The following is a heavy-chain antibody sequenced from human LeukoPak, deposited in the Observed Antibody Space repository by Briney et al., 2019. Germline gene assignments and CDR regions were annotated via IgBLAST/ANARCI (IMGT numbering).Heavy chain of an antibody. CDR3: AKDGGGYSYGYFDY. CDR1: GFTFDDYA. J-gene: IGHJ4*02. V-gene: IGHV3-9*01. Sequence: PGGPLRLSCAASGFTFDDYAMHWVRQAPGKGLEWVSGISWNSGSIGYADSVKGRFTISRDSAKNSLYLQMNSLRAKDTALYYCAKDGGGYSYGYFDYWGQGTLVTVSS. CDR2: ISWNSGSI. D-gene: IGHD5-18*01.